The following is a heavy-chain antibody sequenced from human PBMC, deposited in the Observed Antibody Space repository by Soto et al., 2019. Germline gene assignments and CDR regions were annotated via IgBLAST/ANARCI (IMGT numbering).Heavy chain of an antibody. J-gene: IGHJ3*01. CDR3: ARDLAYGGNPEASDV. CDR2: IYPGDSKT. Sequence: QLVQSGAAVKEPGESLKIACKGSGFSFTTYWIAWVRQMPGKGLEWMGIIYPGDSKTTYSPSFQGQVTISADKSITTAYLQWRSLKSSDTAMYYCARDLAYGGNPEASDVWGQGTMVTVSS. D-gene: IGHD4-17*01. CDR1: GFSFTTYW. V-gene: IGHV5-51*03.